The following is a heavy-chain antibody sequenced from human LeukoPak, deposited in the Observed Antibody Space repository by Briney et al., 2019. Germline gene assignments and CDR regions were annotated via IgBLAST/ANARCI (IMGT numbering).Heavy chain of an antibody. D-gene: IGHD6-13*01. Sequence: SGTLSLTCAVSGGSISSSNWWSLVRQPPGQGLEWIGEIYHSGSTNYNPSLKSRVTISVDKSKNQFSLKLSSVTAADTAVYYCARGIPYSSSWYYALGSFDPWGQGTLVTVSS. J-gene: IGHJ5*02. CDR2: IYHSGST. CDR3: ARGIPYSSSWYYALGSFDP. CDR1: GGSISSSNW. V-gene: IGHV4-4*02.